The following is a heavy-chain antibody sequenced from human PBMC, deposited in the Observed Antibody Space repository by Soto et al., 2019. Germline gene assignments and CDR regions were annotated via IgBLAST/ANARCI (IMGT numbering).Heavy chain of an antibody. Sequence: QVQLVESGGGVVQPGRSLRLSCAASGFTFSSYAMHWVRQAPGKGLEWVAVISYDGSNKYYADSVKGRFTISRDNSKNTLYLQMNSLRAEDTAVYYCARGRRRGTAMGLPVGMDVWGQGTTVTVSS. CDR3: ARGRRRGTAMGLPVGMDV. D-gene: IGHD5-18*01. CDR1: GFTFSSYA. J-gene: IGHJ6*02. V-gene: IGHV3-30-3*01. CDR2: ISYDGSNK.